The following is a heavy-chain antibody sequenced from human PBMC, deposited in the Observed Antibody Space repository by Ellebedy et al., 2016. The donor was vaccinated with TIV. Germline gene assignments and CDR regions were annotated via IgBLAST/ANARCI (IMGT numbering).Heavy chain of an antibody. CDR1: GFTFSSYA. V-gene: IGHV3-23*01. CDR2: ISSTGSRT. Sequence: GESLKISCAASGFTFSSYAMSWVRQAPGKGLEWVSTISSTGSRTYYADSVEGRFIISRDNSKNTLYLQMNSLRAEDTAVYYCAKGRGGGSDSSAPRYYFDSWGLGTLVTVSS. CDR3: AKGRGGGSDSSAPRYYFDS. J-gene: IGHJ4*02. D-gene: IGHD6-19*01.